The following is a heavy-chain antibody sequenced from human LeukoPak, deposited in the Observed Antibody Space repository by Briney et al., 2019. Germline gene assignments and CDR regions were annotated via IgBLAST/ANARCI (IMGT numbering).Heavy chain of an antibody. CDR2: INYDGTTT. J-gene: IGHJ3*02. Sequence: GGSLRLSCAASGFTLCDYWMEWVCQAPGKGLVWVSRINYDGTTTGYADSVKGRFTISRDNAKNTLYLQMNSLRAEDTAVYYCARRGVFDIWGQGTMVTVSS. V-gene: IGHV3-74*01. CDR3: ARRGVFDI. D-gene: IGHD2-8*01. CDR1: GFTLCDYW.